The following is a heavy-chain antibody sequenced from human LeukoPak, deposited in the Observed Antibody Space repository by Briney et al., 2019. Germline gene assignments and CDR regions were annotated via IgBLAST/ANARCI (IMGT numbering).Heavy chain of an antibody. CDR3: ARDGSGTYFNWFDP. J-gene: IGHJ5*02. D-gene: IGHD1-26*01. CDR2: IYNSGRT. V-gene: IGHV4-59*01. CDR1: GDSISSYY. Sequence: SETLSLTCTVSGDSISSYYWNWIRQPPGMGLEWIGHIYNSGRTNYNPSLKSRVTISVDTSKNQFSLKLSPVTAADTAVYYCARDGSGTYFNWFDPWGQGTLVTVSS.